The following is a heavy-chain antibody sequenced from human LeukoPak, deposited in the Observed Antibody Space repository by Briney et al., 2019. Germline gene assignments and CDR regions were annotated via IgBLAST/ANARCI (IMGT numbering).Heavy chain of an antibody. Sequence: GGSLRLSCVVSGFTFSSYSMNWVRQAPGKGLEWVSSITSRRSYIYYADSVKGRFTISRDNAKNSLYLQMNSLRAEDTAVYYCARSMNTGMDDDYWGQGTLVTVSS. CDR1: GFTFSSYS. J-gene: IGHJ4*02. CDR3: ARSMNTGMDDDY. CDR2: ITSRRSYI. D-gene: IGHD5-18*01. V-gene: IGHV3-21*01.